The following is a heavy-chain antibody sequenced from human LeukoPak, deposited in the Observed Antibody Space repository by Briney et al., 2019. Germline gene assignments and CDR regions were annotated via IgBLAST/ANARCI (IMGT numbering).Heavy chain of an antibody. CDR1: GYSLSSGYF. V-gene: IGHV4-38-2*01. D-gene: IGHD3-22*01. CDR3: KGKDYYDSSSYYYVDY. J-gene: IGHJ4*02. Sequence: SETLSLTCAVSGYSLSSGYFWGWIRQSPGKGLEWIGSIYLSGSTYYIPSLRSRVTLSVETSKKQFSLTLSSVTAAEPAVYYCKGKDYYDSSSYYYVDYWGQGTLVTVSS. CDR2: IYLSGST.